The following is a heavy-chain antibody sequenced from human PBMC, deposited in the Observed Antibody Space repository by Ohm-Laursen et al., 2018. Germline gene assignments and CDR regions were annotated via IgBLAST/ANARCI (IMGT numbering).Heavy chain of an antibody. J-gene: IGHJ6*02. Sequence: SSVKVSCKASGGPFRNHPIIWVRQAPGQGLEWMGGIIPVFGTSHFAQKFQGRVTITADEFTTTVYMQLSGLTSEDTAVYYCARKREANYIITYYYYEMDVWGQGTSVTVSS. CDR3: ARKREANYIITYYYYEMDV. CDR1: GGPFRNHP. V-gene: IGHV1-69*01. D-gene: IGHD3-16*01. CDR2: IIPVFGTS.